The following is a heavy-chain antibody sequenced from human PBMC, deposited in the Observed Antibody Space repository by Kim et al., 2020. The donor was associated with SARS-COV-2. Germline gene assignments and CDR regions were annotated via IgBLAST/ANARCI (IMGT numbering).Heavy chain of an antibody. CDR1: GYTFTSYG. V-gene: IGHV1-18*01. CDR2: ISAYNGNT. Sequence: ASVKVSCKASGYTFTSYGISWVRQAPGQGLEWMGWISAYNGNTNYAQKLQGRVTMTTDTSTSTAYMELRSLRSDDTAVYYCARDGGESGRTYSSSCRGGCYYYGMDVWGQGTTVTVSS. J-gene: IGHJ6*02. CDR3: ARDGGESGRTYSSSCRGGCYYYGMDV. D-gene: IGHD6-13*01.